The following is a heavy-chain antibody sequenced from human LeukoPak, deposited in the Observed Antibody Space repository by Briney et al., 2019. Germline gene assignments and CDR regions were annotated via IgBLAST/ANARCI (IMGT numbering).Heavy chain of an antibody. CDR1: GFTLDDYA. CDR3: AKGEGILSLPGMDV. CDR2: ISWNSGSI. J-gene: IGHJ6*02. V-gene: IGHV3-9*01. D-gene: IGHD2/OR15-2a*01. Sequence: PGGSLRLSCAASGFTLDDYAMHWVRQAPGKGLEWVSGISWNSGSIGYADSVKGRFTISRDNAKNSLYLQMNSLRAEDTALYYCAKGEGILSLPGMDVWGQGTTVTVSS.